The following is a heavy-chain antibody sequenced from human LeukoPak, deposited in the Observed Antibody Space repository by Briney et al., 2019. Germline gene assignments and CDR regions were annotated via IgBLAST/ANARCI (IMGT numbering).Heavy chain of an antibody. CDR2: IYYSGST. CDR1: GVSISSYY. V-gene: IGHV4-59*01. D-gene: IGHD3-22*01. CDR3: ARVSNYYDSSGYYYGPAFDI. J-gene: IGHJ3*02. Sequence: PSETLSLTCTVSGVSISSYYWSWIRQPPGKGLEWIGYIYYSGSTNYNPSLKSRVTISVDTSKNQFSLKLSSVTAADTAVYYCARVSNYYDSSGYYYGPAFDIWGQGTMVTVSS.